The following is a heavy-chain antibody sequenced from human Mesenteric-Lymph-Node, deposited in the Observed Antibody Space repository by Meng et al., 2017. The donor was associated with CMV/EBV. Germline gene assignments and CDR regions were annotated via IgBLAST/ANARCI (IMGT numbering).Heavy chain of an antibody. Sequence: ASVKVSCKASGYTFTSYDINWVRQATGQGLEWMGWMNPNSGNTGYAQKFQGRVTMTTDTSTSTAYMELRSLGSDDTAVYYCAREYCSSTSWACFDYWGQGTLVTVSS. V-gene: IGHV1-8*01. CDR3: AREYCSSTSWACFDY. J-gene: IGHJ4*02. CDR2: MNPNSGNT. D-gene: IGHD2-2*01. CDR1: GYTFTSYD.